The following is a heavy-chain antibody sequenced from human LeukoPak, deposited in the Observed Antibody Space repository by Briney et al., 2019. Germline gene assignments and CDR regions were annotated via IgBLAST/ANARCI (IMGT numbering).Heavy chain of an antibody. V-gene: IGHV5-51*01. D-gene: IGHD2-8*01. J-gene: IGHJ4*02. CDR1: GYRFTSYW. Sequence: GESLKISFKGSGYRFTSYWIGWVRPMPGKGLEWMGIIYPGDSDTRYSPSFQGQVTISADKSISTAYLQWSSLKASDTAKYYCARTQTRMSHPNDYWGQGTLVSVSS. CDR2: IYPGDSDT. CDR3: ARTQTRMSHPNDY.